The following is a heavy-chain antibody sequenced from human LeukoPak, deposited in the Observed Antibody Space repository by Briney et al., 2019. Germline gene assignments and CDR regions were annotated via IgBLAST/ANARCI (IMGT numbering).Heavy chain of an antibody. CDR2: ISGSDGST. D-gene: IGHD2-15*01. Sequence: QTGGSLRLSCAASGFTISSYAMSWVRQAPGKGLEWVSGISGSDGSTYYADSVKGRFTISRDNSKNTLYVQMNSLRAEDTAVYYCAKARGFCSGGSCYNPFDPWGQGTLVTVSS. CDR1: GFTISSYA. CDR3: AKARGFCSGGSCYNPFDP. J-gene: IGHJ5*02. V-gene: IGHV3-23*01.